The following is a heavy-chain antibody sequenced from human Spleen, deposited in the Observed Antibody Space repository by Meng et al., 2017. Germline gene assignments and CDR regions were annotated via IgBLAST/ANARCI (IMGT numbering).Heavy chain of an antibody. CDR3: ARVDGIVATIGYHGMDV. D-gene: IGHD5-12*01. CDR1: GGTFSSYA. J-gene: IGHJ6*01. Sequence: SVKVSCKASGGTFSSYAISWVRQAPGQGLEWMGGIIPIFGTANYAQRFQGRVTITADKSTSTAYRELSSLRSEDTAVYYCARVDGIVATIGYHGMDVWGQGTTVTVAS. V-gene: IGHV1-69*06. CDR2: IIPIFGTA.